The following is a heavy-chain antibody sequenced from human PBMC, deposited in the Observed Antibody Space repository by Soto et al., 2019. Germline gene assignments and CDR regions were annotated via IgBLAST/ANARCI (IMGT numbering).Heavy chain of an antibody. Sequence: SETLSLTCAVYGGSFSNYYWSWIRQPPGKGLEWIGEINHSGSTNYNPSLKSRVTISVDTSKNQFSLKLSSVTAADTAVYYCARSEYYYDSSGYYPVYFDYWGQGTLVTVSS. D-gene: IGHD3-22*01. CDR1: GGSFSNYY. J-gene: IGHJ4*02. CDR3: ARSEYYYDSSGYYPVYFDY. V-gene: IGHV4-34*01. CDR2: INHSGST.